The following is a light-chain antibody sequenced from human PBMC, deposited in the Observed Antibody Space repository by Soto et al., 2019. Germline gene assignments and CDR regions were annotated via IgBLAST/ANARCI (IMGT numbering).Light chain of an antibody. CDR3: QQLNSYPSWT. V-gene: IGKV1-9*01. CDR2: AAS. Sequence: EIQMTQSPSSLSAPVGDRFTSTCMASQSISSYLNWYQQKPGKAPQLLIYAASSLQSGVPSRFSGSGSGTEFTLTISSLQPEDFATYYCQQLNSYPSWTFGQGTQVDIK. CDR1: QSISSY. J-gene: IGKJ1*01.